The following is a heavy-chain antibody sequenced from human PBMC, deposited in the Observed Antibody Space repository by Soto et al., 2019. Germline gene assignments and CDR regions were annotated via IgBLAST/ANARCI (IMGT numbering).Heavy chain of an antibody. J-gene: IGHJ4*02. Sequence: PGGSLSLSCAASGFGFSTHALSWVRQAPGKGLEWLSSITNTGITTHYADSVKGRFTISRENSRNTLHLQMNNLRVDDTAVYYCAKGFDSGDTKHIDHWGQGTLVTVSS. V-gene: IGHV3-23*01. CDR2: ITNTGITT. CDR1: GFGFSTHA. D-gene: IGHD4-17*01. CDR3: AKGFDSGDTKHIDH.